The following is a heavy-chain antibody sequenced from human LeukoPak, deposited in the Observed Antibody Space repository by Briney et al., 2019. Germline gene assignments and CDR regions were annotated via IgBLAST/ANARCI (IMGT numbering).Heavy chain of an antibody. V-gene: IGHV4-59*08. Sequence: SSETLSLTCTVSGGSISSYHWIWIRQPPGKGLEWIGYIHYSGSTNYNPSLKSRVTTSVDTSKKQFSLKLRSVTAADTAVYYCARSVSWGLLVRDDAFDIWGQGTMVTVSS. CDR3: ARSVSWGLLVRDDAFDI. D-gene: IGHD2-21*01. J-gene: IGHJ3*02. CDR2: IHYSGST. CDR1: GGSISSYH.